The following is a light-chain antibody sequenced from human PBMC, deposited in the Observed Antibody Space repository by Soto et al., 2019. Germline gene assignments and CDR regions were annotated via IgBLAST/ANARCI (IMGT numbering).Light chain of an antibody. J-gene: IGKJ3*01. V-gene: IGKV3-15*01. CDR2: GAS. Sequence: EIVMTQSPATLSVSPGERATLSCRASQSVSSNLAWYQQKPGQAPRLLIYGASTRATGIPARFSGSGSGTEVTLNISSLQSEDFAVYYCQQYNNWPLTFGPGTKVDSK. CDR3: QQYNNWPLT. CDR1: QSVSSN.